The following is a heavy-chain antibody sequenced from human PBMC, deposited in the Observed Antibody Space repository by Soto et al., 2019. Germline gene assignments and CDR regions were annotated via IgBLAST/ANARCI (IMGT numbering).Heavy chain of an antibody. Sequence: QVQLVESGGGVVQPGRSLRLSCAASGFTFSSYGMHWVRQAPGKVLEWVAVISFDGSNKYYADSVQGRFTISRDNSKNTLYLQMNSLRAEDTAVYYCAKDPGYGDYEDYFDYWGQGTLVTVSS. CDR2: ISFDGSNK. CDR1: GFTFSSYG. J-gene: IGHJ4*02. D-gene: IGHD4-17*01. V-gene: IGHV3-30*18. CDR3: AKDPGYGDYEDYFDY.